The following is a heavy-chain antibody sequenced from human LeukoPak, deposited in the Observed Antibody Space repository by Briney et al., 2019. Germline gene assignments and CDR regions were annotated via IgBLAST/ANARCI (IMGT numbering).Heavy chain of an antibody. J-gene: IGHJ6*03. D-gene: IGHD3-10*01. V-gene: IGHV1-18*01. CDR2: ISGYNGDT. Sequence: ASVKVSCKASGYTFTNYGISWVRQAPGQGLEWMGCISGYNGDTNYAKKVQGRVTMTTDTSTSIAYMELRSLRSDDTAVYYCARRTYYYGSGSYNNNYYYYMDVWGKGTTVTVSS. CDR3: ARRTYYYGSGSYNNNYYYYMDV. CDR1: GYTFTNYG.